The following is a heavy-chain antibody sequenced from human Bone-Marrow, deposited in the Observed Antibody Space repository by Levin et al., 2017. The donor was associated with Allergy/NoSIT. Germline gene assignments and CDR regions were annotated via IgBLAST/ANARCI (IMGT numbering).Heavy chain of an antibody. CDR2: TRGYNGRP. CDR1: GYTFTSHG. D-gene: IGHD3-22*01. Sequence: ASVKVSCKASGYTFTSHGISWVRQAPGQGLEGRGWTRGYNGRPNTAQKFQGRATRTTATATSTANRELRSLRSDDPAVYYCVRYHYDSSGFSPYYYYGLDVWGQGTTVTVSS. V-gene: IGHV1-18*04. J-gene: IGHJ6*02. CDR3: VRYHYDSSGFSPYYYYGLDV.